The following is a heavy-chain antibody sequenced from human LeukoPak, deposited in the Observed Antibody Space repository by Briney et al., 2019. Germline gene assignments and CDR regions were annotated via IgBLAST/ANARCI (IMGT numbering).Heavy chain of an antibody. CDR2: IYYSGST. D-gene: IGHD6-13*01. V-gene: IGHV4-39*01. Sequence: SETLSLTCTVSGGSISSSSYYWGWIRQPPGKGLEWIGSIYYSGSTYYNPSLKSRVTISVDTSKNQFSLKLSSVTAADTAVYYCARLSSRQQLDLFDYWGQGTLVTVSS. J-gene: IGHJ4*02. CDR1: GGSISSSSYY. CDR3: ARLSSRQQLDLFDY.